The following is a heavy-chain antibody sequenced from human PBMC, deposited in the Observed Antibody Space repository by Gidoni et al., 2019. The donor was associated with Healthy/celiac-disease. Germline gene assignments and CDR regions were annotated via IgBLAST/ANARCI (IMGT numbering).Heavy chain of an antibody. J-gene: IGHJ4*02. Sequence: EVQLVESVGGLVQPGRSLRLSCTASGFTCGDYAMSWFRQAPGKGLEWVGFIRSKAYGGTTEYAASVKGRFTISRDDAKSIAYLQMNSLKTEDTAVYYCTRLDITYYYDSSGYVSDDYWGQGTLVTVSS. D-gene: IGHD3-22*01. V-gene: IGHV3-49*03. CDR1: GFTCGDYA. CDR2: IRSKAYGGTT. CDR3: TRLDITYYYDSSGYVSDDY.